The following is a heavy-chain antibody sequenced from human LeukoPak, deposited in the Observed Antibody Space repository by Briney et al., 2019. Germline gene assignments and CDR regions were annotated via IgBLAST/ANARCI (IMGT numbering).Heavy chain of an antibody. Sequence: SETLSLTCAVYGGSFSSYYWGWIRQPPGKGLEWIGSIYYSGSTYCNPSLKSRVTISVDTSKNQFSLKLSSVTAADTAVYYCALAGTFYFDYWGQGTLVTVSS. D-gene: IGHD6-19*01. CDR2: IYYSGST. CDR3: ALAGTFYFDY. J-gene: IGHJ4*02. CDR1: GGSFSSYY. V-gene: IGHV4-39*01.